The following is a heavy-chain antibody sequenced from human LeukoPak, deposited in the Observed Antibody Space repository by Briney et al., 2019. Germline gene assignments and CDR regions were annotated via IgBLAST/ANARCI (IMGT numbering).Heavy chain of an antibody. CDR2: INHSGST. V-gene: IGHV4-34*01. CDR1: GGSFSGYY. D-gene: IGHD3-9*01. J-gene: IGHJ4*02. Sequence: PSETLSLTCAVYGGSFSGYYWSWIRQPPGKGLEWIGEINHSGSTNYNPSLKSRVTISVDTSKNQFSLKLSSVTAADTAVHYCARLVLRYFDWSIRWANFDYWGQGTLVTVSS. CDR3: ARLVLRYFDWSIRWANFDY.